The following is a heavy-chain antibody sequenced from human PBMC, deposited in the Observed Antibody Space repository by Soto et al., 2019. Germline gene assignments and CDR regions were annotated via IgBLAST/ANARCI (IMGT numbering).Heavy chain of an antibody. D-gene: IGHD3-16*02. J-gene: IGHJ6*02. CDR2: ISTYKRNT. Sequence: QAQLVQSGAEVKEPGASVKVSCKASGYTFSSYGISWVRQAPGQGLEWMGWISTYKRNTNYAQKLQGRVTMTTDTSTTTAYMELRSLRSDDTAVYYCARVRNHQSKYRHCPDAWGQGTTVTVSS. V-gene: IGHV1-18*01. CDR1: GYTFSSYG. CDR3: ARVRNHQSKYRHCPDA.